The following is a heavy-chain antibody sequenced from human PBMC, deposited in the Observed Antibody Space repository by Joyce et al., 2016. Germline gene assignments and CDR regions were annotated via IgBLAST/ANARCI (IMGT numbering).Heavy chain of an antibody. CDR2: INNSGGA. CDR1: GGPFRGFF. D-gene: IGHD6-19*01. V-gene: IGHV4-34*01. J-gene: IGHJ4*02. CDR3: ARSQGLAPLMY. Sequence: QVQLQQWGAGLLKPSETLSLTCAVSGGPFRGFFWTWVRQAPGKGLEWIGDINNSGGANYNPSLKTRVTFSVDTSKNQFSLKVTSLSAADTAVYYCARSQGLAPLMYWGQGTPVTVSS.